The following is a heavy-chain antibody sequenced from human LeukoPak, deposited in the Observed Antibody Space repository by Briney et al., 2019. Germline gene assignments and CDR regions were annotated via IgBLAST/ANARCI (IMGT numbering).Heavy chain of an antibody. Sequence: GGSLRLSCAASGFTFSSYSMNWIRQAPGKGLEWVSSISSSISYIYYADSVKGRFTICRDNAKNSLYLQMNSLRAEDTAVYYCARGFYCSSTSCWDYWGQGTLVTVSS. D-gene: IGHD2-2*01. CDR3: ARGFYCSSTSCWDY. CDR1: GFTFSSYS. V-gene: IGHV3-21*01. J-gene: IGHJ4*02. CDR2: ISSSISYI.